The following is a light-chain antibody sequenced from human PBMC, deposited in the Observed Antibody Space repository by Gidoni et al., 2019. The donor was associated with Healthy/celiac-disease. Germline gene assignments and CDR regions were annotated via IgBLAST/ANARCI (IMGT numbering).Light chain of an antibody. CDR2: GAS. V-gene: IGKV3-15*01. CDR1: QSVSSN. CDR3: QQYNNWPYT. Sequence: EIVMTQSPATLSVSPGERATLSCRASQSVSSNLAWYQQKPGQAPRLLIYGASTRATGIPARFSGSGSGTEFTLTISSLQSGDFAVYYCQQYNNWPYTVGQGTKLEIK. J-gene: IGKJ2*01.